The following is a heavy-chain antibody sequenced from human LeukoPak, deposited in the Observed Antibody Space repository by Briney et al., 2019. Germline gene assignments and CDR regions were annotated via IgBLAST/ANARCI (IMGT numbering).Heavy chain of an antibody. CDR1: GFTVSSNY. J-gene: IGHJ4*02. Sequence: GGSLRLSCAASGFTVSSNYMSWVRQAPGKGLEWVSAISGSGGSTYCADSVKGRFTISRDNSKNTLYLQMNSLRAEDTAVYYCAKDSRIRSLDYWGQGTLVTVSS. V-gene: IGHV3-23*01. D-gene: IGHD1-14*01. CDR3: AKDSRIRSLDY. CDR2: ISGSGGST.